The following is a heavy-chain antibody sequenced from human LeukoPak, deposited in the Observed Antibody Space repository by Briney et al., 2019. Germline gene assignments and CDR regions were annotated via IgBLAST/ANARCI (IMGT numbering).Heavy chain of an antibody. V-gene: IGHV3-7*01. D-gene: IGHD2-2*01. J-gene: IGHJ4*02. Sequence: PGGSLRLSCAASGFTFSSYWMSWVRQAPGKGLEWVANIKQDGSEKYYVDSVKGRFTISRDNAKNSLYLQMNSLRAEDTAVYYCARVAGYCNSISNCYSDYWGQGTLVPVSS. CDR3: ARVAGYCNSISNCYSDY. CDR2: IKQDGSEK. CDR1: GFTFSSYW.